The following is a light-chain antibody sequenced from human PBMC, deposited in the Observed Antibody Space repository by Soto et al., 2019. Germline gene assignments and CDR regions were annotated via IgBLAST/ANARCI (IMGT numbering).Light chain of an antibody. V-gene: IGKV1-39*01. CDR1: QSISSY. CDR3: RQSNRPQIT. Sequence: DIQMTQSPSSLSASVGDRVTLTCRASQSISSYLNWYQQKPGQAPKLLIYAASSLQSGVPSRFSSSGSAKFITLTISSLQPEDFATYCWRQSNRPQITFGQGTRLEIK. CDR2: AAS. J-gene: IGKJ5*01.